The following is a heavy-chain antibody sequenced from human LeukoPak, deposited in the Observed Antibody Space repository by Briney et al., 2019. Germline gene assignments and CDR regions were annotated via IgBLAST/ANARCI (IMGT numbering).Heavy chain of an antibody. CDR1: GFTFSSYA. CDR3: SSGWLFSY. Sequence: QPGGSLRLSCAASGFTFSSYAMHWVRQAPGKGLEWVAFISYDGSNKYYADSVKGRFTISRDNSKNTLYLQMNSLRAEDTAVYYCSSGWLFSYWGQGTLVTVSS. CDR2: ISYDGSNK. D-gene: IGHD3-22*01. V-gene: IGHV3-30*04. J-gene: IGHJ4*02.